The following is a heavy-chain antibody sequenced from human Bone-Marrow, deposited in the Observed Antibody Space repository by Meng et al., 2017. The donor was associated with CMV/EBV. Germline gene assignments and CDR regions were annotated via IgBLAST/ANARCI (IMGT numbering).Heavy chain of an antibody. Sequence: YGGTFSSYTISWVRQAPGQGLEWMGRIIPILGIANYAQKFQGRVTITADKSTSTASMELSSLRSEDTAVYYCARGYYDSSGYYPWDYWGQGTLVTVSS. CDR1: GGTFSSYT. CDR2: IIPILGIA. D-gene: IGHD3-22*01. J-gene: IGHJ4*02. V-gene: IGHV1-69*02. CDR3: ARGYYDSSGYYPWDY.